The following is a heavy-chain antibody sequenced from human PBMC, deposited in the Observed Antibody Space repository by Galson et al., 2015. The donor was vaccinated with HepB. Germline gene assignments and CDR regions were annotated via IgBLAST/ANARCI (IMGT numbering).Heavy chain of an antibody. CDR1: GYTFTGYY. CDR3: AREVVEPAGIGYYYDYMDV. J-gene: IGHJ6*03. Sequence: SVKVSCKASGYTFTGYYMHWVRQAPGQGLEWMGWINPNTGGTNNVQKFQGRVTMTRDTSTSTVYMELSRLRSDDTAVYYCAREVVEPAGIGYYYDYMDVWGKGTTVTVSS. D-gene: IGHD2-2*01. CDR2: INPNTGGT. V-gene: IGHV1-2*02.